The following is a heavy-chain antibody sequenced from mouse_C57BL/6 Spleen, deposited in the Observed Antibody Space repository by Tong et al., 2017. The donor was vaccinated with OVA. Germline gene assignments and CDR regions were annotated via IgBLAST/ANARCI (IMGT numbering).Heavy chain of an antibody. Sequence: VQLQESGPGLVAPSQSLSITCTISGFSLTSYGVHWVRQPPGKGLEWLVVIWSDGSTTYNSALKSRLSISKDNSKSQVCLKMNSLQTDDTAMYYCARHHWDSDWYFDVWGAGTTVTVSS. CDR3: ARHHWDSDWYFDV. J-gene: IGHJ1*01. V-gene: IGHV2-6-1*01. CDR1: GFSLTSYG. CDR2: IWSDGST. D-gene: IGHD4-1*01.